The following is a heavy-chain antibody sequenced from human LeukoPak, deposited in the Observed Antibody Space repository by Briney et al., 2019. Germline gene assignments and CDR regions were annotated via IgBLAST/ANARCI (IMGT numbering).Heavy chain of an antibody. Sequence: ASVKVSCKPSGYTFTTYGISWVRQALGQGLEWMGWISAYNGNTNYAQKLQGRVTMTTDTSTSTAYMELRSLRSDDTAVYYCAREYYRSVYGFDPWGQGTLVTVSS. CDR2: ISAYNGNT. V-gene: IGHV1-18*01. D-gene: IGHD4-11*01. CDR3: AREYYRSVYGFDP. J-gene: IGHJ5*02. CDR1: GYTFTTYG.